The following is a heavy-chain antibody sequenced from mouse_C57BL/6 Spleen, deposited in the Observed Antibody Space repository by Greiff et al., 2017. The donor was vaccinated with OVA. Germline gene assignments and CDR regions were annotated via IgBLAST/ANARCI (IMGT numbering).Heavy chain of an antibody. CDR2: IDPENGDT. Sequence: EVQLQQSGAELVRPGASVKLSCTASGFNIKDDYMHWVKQRPEQGLEWIGWIDPENGDTEYASKFQGKATITADTSSNTAYLQLSSLTSEDTAVYYCTHTVVASYWYFDVWGTGTTVTVSS. V-gene: IGHV14-4*01. D-gene: IGHD1-1*01. CDR1: GFNIKDDY. CDR3: THTVVASYWYFDV. J-gene: IGHJ1*03.